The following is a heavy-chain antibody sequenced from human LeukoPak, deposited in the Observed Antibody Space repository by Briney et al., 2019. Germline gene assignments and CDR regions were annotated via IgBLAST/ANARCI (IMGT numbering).Heavy chain of an antibody. D-gene: IGHD3-22*01. CDR1: GFTFDDYG. Sequence: PGGSLRLSCAASGFTFDDYGMSWVRQAPGKGLEWVSGINWNGGSTGYADSVKGRFTISRDNAKNSLYLQMNSLRAEDTASYYCARGQKANCYVSSGYDAVYYYYGMDVWGQGTTVTVSS. V-gene: IGHV3-20*04. CDR3: ARGQKANCYVSSGYDAVYYYYGMDV. CDR2: INWNGGST. J-gene: IGHJ6*01.